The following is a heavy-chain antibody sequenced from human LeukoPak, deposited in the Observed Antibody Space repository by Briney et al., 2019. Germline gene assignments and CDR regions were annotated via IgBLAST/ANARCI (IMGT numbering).Heavy chain of an antibody. CDR3: AKEGYDSRDAFDI. CDR1: GFTFSSYA. D-gene: IGHD5-12*01. J-gene: IGHJ3*02. Sequence: PGGSLRLSCATSGFTFSSYAMHWVRQAPGKGLEWVAVISYDGSNKYYADSVKGRFTISRDNSKNTLYLQMNSLRAEDTAVYYCAKEGYDSRDAFDIWGQGTMVTVSS. V-gene: IGHV3-30-3*01. CDR2: ISYDGSNK.